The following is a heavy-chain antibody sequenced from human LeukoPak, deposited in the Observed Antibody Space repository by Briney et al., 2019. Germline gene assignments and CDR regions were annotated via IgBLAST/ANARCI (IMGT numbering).Heavy chain of an antibody. CDR2: IRYDGSNK. V-gene: IGHV3-30*02. D-gene: IGHD2-2*01. J-gene: IGHJ4*02. Sequence: PGGSLRLSCAASGFTFSRYSMNWVRQAPGKGLEWVAFIRYDGSNKYYADSVKGRFTISRDNSKNTLYLQMNSLRAEDTDVYHCARALGRPNPRYCSSLSCYDQPFDYWGQGTLVTVSS. CDR3: ARALGRPNPRYCSSLSCYDQPFDY. CDR1: GFTFSRYS.